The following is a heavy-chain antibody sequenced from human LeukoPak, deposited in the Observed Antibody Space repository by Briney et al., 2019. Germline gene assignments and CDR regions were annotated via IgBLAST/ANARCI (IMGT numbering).Heavy chain of an antibody. CDR3: ARELGYCSGGSCLYYFDY. CDR1: GFTFTTYA. V-gene: IGHV1-3*01. Sequence: ASVKVSCKTSGFTFTTYAIQWVRQAPGQRLEWMGWINAGNGNTKYSQNFQGRVTITRDTSASTAYMELSSLRSEDTAVYYCARELGYCSGGSCLYYFDYWGQGTLVTVSS. D-gene: IGHD2-15*01. J-gene: IGHJ4*02. CDR2: INAGNGNT.